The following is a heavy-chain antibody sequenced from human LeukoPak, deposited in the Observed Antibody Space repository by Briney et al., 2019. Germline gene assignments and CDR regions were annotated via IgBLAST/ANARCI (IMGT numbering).Heavy chain of an antibody. Sequence: PPETLSLTCSVSGGPISSYYWSWIRQPPGKGLEYIGYIYYSGSTNYNPSLKSRVTISVDTSKDQFSLNLTSVTAADTAVYYCARLKCISTTCPSRYVMDVWGQGTTVTVSS. V-gene: IGHV4-59*01. D-gene: IGHD2-2*01. CDR1: GGPISSYY. CDR2: IYYSGST. CDR3: ARLKCISTTCPSRYVMDV. J-gene: IGHJ6*02.